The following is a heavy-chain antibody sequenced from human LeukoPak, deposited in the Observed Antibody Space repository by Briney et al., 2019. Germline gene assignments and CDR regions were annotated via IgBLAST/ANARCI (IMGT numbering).Heavy chain of an antibody. Sequence: SGPTLVKPTQTLTLTCTFSGFSLSTSGLGVGWIRQPPGKALEWLALICWNGDERYSPSLKSRLTITKDTSTNQVVLTMTNMDPVDTATYYCAHSRGEGSCDSTSCLHPLDYWGQGTLVTVSS. V-gene: IGHV2-5*01. CDR3: AHSRGEGSCDSTSCLHPLDY. J-gene: IGHJ4*02. D-gene: IGHD2-2*01. CDR1: GFSLSTSGLG. CDR2: ICWNGDE.